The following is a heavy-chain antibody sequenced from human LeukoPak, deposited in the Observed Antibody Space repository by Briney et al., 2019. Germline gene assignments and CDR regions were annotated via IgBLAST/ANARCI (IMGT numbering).Heavy chain of an antibody. D-gene: IGHD6-19*01. V-gene: IGHV3-30*02. CDR2: IRYDGSIK. CDR1: GFTFSNYG. CDR3: ARGSSGWYLSWLDP. Sequence: GGSLRLSCAASGFTFSNYGMHWVRQAPGKGLEWVAFIRYDGSIKYYADSVKGRFTISRDNSKNTLYLQMNSLRAEDTAVYYCARGSSGWYLSWLDPWGQGTLVTVSS. J-gene: IGHJ5*02.